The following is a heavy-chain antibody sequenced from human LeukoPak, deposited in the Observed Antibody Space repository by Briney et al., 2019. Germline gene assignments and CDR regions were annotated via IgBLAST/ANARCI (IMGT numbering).Heavy chain of an antibody. CDR1: GVSITSGSYY. J-gene: IGHJ4*02. V-gene: IGHV4-61*02. D-gene: IGHD3-16*01. Sequence: SETLSLTCSVSGVSITSGSYYWGWIRQSAAKGLEWIGRVHSSGDIYHNAAFRSRAAVSGDASKNQFSLQLNSVTAADTAVYYCARGASPKDAVFFDYWGQGALITVSS. CDR2: VHSSGDI. CDR3: ARGASPKDAVFFDY.